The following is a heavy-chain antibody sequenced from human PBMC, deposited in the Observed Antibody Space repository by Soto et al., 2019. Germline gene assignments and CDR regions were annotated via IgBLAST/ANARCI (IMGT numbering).Heavy chain of an antibody. J-gene: IGHJ4*02. CDR3: ARDRGSGRY. CDR2: INQAGNKK. D-gene: IGHD2-8*02. CDR1: GLTLSNYW. Sequence: ELQLVESGGDLVQPGGSLRLSCVTSGLTLSNYWLSWVRQAPGKGLEWVANINQAGNKKYYVDSVKGRFTISRDNAKNSLYLQMNSLKAEDTAVYYCARDRGSGRYWGQGTLVTVSS. V-gene: IGHV3-7*05.